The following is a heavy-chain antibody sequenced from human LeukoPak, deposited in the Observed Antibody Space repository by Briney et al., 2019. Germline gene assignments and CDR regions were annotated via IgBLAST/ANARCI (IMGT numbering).Heavy chain of an antibody. CDR1: GFTFSSYS. CDR3: ARRARGGYDPSSYYYYYYMDV. Sequence: GGSLRLSCAASGFTFSSYSMNWVRQAPGKGLEWVSYISSSSSTIYYADSVKGRFTISRDNAKNSLYLQMNSLRAEDTAVYYCARRARGGYDPSSYYYYYYMDVWGKGTTVTVSS. D-gene: IGHD5-12*01. J-gene: IGHJ6*03. V-gene: IGHV3-48*04. CDR2: ISSSSSTI.